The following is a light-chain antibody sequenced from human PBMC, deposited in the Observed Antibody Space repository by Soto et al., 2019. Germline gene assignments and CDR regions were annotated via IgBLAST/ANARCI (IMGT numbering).Light chain of an antibody. CDR2: DAS. Sequence: EIVLTQSPATLSFSPGERATLSCRDSQSVSSYLAWYQQKPGQAPRLLIYDASNRATGIPARFSGSGSGTDFTLTISSLEPEDFAVYYCQQRSNWPPWTFGQGTKVDIK. V-gene: IGKV3-11*01. J-gene: IGKJ1*01. CDR3: QQRSNWPPWT. CDR1: QSVSSY.